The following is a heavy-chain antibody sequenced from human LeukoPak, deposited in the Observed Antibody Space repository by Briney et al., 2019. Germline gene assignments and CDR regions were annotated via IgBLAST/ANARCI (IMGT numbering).Heavy chain of an antibody. Sequence: PSETLSLTCTVSGGSISSSSYYWGWIRQPPGKGLEWIGSIYYSGSTYYNPSLKSRATISVDTSKNQFSLKLSSVTAADTAVYYCARDPPFSGSFYFDYWGQGTLVTVSS. CDR2: IYYSGST. CDR1: GGSISSSSYY. CDR3: ARDPPFSGSFYFDY. D-gene: IGHD1-26*01. V-gene: IGHV4-39*07. J-gene: IGHJ4*02.